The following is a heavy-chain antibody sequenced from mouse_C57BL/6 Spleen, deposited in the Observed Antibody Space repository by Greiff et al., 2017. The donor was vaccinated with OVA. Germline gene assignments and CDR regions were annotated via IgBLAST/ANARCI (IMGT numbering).Heavy chain of an antibody. D-gene: IGHD2-4*01. Sequence: QVQLQQPGAELVRPGSSVKLSCKASGYTFTSYWMDWVKQRPGQGLEWIGNIYPSDSETHYNQKFKDKATLTVDKSSSTAYMQLSSLTSEDSAVYYGARGSYYDPSWFAYWGQGTLVTVSA. CDR1: GYTFTSYW. V-gene: IGHV1-61*01. CDR3: ARGSYYDPSWFAY. J-gene: IGHJ3*01. CDR2: IYPSDSET.